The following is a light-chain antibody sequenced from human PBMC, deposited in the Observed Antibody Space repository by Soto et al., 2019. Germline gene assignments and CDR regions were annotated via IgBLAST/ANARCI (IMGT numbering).Light chain of an antibody. CDR3: SSYTTSSTYV. J-gene: IGLJ1*01. CDR2: DVS. CDR1: RRDVGGYNY. Sequence: QSVLTQPAPVSGSPGQSIPICCTGTRRDVGGYNYVSWYQQHPGKAPNLMIYDVSNRPSGVSNRFSGSKSGNTASLTISGLQAEDEADYYCSSYTTSSTYVFGTGTKVTVL. V-gene: IGLV2-14*03.